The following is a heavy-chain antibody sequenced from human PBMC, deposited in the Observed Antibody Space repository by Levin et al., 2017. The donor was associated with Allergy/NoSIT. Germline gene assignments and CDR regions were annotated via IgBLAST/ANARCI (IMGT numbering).Heavy chain of an antibody. Sequence: SETLSLTCTVSGGSISSGSYYWSWIRQPAGKGLEWIGRIYTSGSTNYNPSLKSRVTISVDTSKNQFSLKLSSVTAADTAVYYCARGYSDGRSFDYWGQGTLVTVSS. J-gene: IGHJ4*02. V-gene: IGHV4-61*02. CDR2: IYTSGST. D-gene: IGHD5-18*01. CDR3: ARGYSDGRSFDY. CDR1: GGSISSGSYY.